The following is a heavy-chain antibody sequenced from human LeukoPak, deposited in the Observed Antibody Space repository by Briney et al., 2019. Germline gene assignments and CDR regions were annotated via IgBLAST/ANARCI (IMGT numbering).Heavy chain of an antibody. D-gene: IGHD3-3*01. J-gene: IGHJ4*02. CDR1: GGTFSSYA. CDR3: ARARGDFWSRGYFDY. V-gene: IGHV1-69*13. CDR2: IIPIFGTA. Sequence: ASVKVSCKASGGTFSSYAISWVRQAPGQGLEWMGGIIPIFGTANYAQKFQGRVTITADESTSTAYMELSSLRSEATAVYYCARARGDFWSRGYFDYWGQGTLVTVSS.